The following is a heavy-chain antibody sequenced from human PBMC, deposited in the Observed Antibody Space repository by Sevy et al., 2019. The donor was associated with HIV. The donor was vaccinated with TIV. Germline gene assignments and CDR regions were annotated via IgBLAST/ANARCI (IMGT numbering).Heavy chain of an antibody. CDR3: ARAPGRLRSWDF. CDR1: GGSISNYY. V-gene: IGHV4-59*13. D-gene: IGHD3-3*01. J-gene: IGHJ4*02. Sequence: SETLSLTCTVSGGSISNYYWNWIRQPPGKGLEWIGYIYYSGSTSYNPSLKSRVTILIDTSNNQLSLKLGSVTAADTAVYYCARAPGRLRSWDFWGQGTLVTVSS. CDR2: IYYSGST.